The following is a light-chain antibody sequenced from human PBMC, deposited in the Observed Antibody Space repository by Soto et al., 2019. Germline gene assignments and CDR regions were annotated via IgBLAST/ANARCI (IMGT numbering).Light chain of an antibody. CDR2: GAV. V-gene: IGKV3-20*01. J-gene: IGKJ1*01. Sequence: EIVLTQSPGTLSLSPGQRATLSCRASQNIRSNYVAWFQQTPGQAPRRLIYGAVNKASGIPDRFSGSGSGTQFTLTISSLEPEDFVVYYCQQYHSPPLTFGQGTKVEIK. CDR3: QQYHSPPLT. CDR1: QNIRSNY.